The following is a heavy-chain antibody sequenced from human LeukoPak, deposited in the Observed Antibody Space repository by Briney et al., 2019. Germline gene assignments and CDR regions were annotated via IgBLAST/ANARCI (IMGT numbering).Heavy chain of an antibody. CDR3: ARGSRIERGYDY. J-gene: IGHJ4*02. Sequence: SKTLSLTCTVSGGSISTSSYYWGWIHPPPGKGLGWIGNIYYSGNTYYHPSLKSRVTISVDTSKNQFTLRLTSVTAADTAVYYCARGSRIERGYDYWGQGTLVTVSS. D-gene: IGHD2-15*01. V-gene: IGHV4-39*06. CDR2: IYYSGNT. CDR1: GGSISTSSYY.